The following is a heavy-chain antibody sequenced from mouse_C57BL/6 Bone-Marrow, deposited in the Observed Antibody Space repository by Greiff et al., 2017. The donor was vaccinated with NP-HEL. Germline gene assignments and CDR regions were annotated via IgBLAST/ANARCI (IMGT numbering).Heavy chain of an antibody. D-gene: IGHD2-3*01. CDR3: ARVYDGYYWYFDV. Sequence: DVKLVESGGGLVKPGGSLKLSCAASGFTFSSYAMSWVRQTPEKRLEWVATISDGGSYTYYPDNVKGRFTISRDNAKNNLYLQMSHLKSEDTAMYYCARVYDGYYWYFDVWGTGTTVTVSS. CDR2: ISDGGSYT. J-gene: IGHJ1*03. CDR1: GFTFSSYA. V-gene: IGHV5-4*03.